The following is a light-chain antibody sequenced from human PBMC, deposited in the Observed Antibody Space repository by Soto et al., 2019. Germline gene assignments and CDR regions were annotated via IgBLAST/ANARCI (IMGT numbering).Light chain of an antibody. CDR3: ASWDDTLNAVL. CDR2: DAD. J-gene: IGLJ2*01. Sequence: QSVLTQAPSASGTPGQRVTISCSGSSSNIGSDTVNWYRQLPGTAPQLLIYDADQRPSGVPARCSGSKSGTSASLAISGLQPEDEAVYYCASWDDTLNAVLFGGGTKLTVL. V-gene: IGLV1-44*01. CDR1: SSNIGSDT.